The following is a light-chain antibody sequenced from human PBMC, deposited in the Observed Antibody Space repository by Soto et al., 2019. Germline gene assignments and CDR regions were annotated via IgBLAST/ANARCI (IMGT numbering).Light chain of an antibody. CDR3: QQSNSFPIT. Sequence: DIQMTQTPYTLSACVGDRVTITYRASQSISSWLAWYQQKPGKAPKLLIYDASSLESGVPSRFSGSGSGTEFTLTISSLQPEDFATYYCQQSNSFPITFGQGTRREIK. CDR1: QSISSW. CDR2: DAS. J-gene: IGKJ5*01. V-gene: IGKV1-5*01.